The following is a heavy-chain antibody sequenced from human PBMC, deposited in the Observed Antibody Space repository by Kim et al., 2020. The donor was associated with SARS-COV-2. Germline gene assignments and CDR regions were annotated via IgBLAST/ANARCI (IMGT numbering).Heavy chain of an antibody. CDR1: GDSISTFSYF. CDR2: TWYRWQT. CDR3: ASRAANWFDI. V-gene: IGHV4-39*07. J-gene: IGHJ5*02. Sequence: SETLSLTCTVSGDSISTFSYFWGWIRQPPAKGLEPVGYTWYRWQTYLNPTLKSRVTMSVYTSTNQFSLNLIPVTVTDTAVDYCASRAANWFDIWVQGSL.